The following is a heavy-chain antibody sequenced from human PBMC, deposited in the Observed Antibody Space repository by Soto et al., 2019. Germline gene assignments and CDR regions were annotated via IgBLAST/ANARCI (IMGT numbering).Heavy chain of an antibody. V-gene: IGHV1-18*01. Sequence: QVQLVQSGAEVKKPGASVKVSCKASGYTFTSYGISWVRQAPGQGLEWMGWISPYNGNTNYAQKLQGRVTMTTDTSKRTAYFKLRSLRSDDTAVYYGESDDAAHTYAHGGQGILVTFSS. J-gene: IGHJ4*02. CDR2: ISPYNGNT. D-gene: IGHD4-17*01. CDR3: ESDDAAHTYAH. CDR1: GYTFTSYG.